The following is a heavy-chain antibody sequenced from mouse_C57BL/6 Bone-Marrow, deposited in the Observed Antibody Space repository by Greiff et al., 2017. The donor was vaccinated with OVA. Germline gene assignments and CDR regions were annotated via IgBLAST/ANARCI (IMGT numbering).Heavy chain of an antibody. V-gene: IGHV3-6*01. J-gene: IGHJ2*01. Sequence: EVKLEESGPGLVKPSQSLSLTCSVTGYSITSGYYWNWIRQFPGNKLEWMGYISYDGSNNYNPSLKNRNSITRDTAKNQFFLKLNSVTTEDTATYYCARSTTVVGVGYWGQGTTLTVAS. D-gene: IGHD1-1*01. CDR1: GYSITSGYY. CDR3: ARSTTVVGVGY. CDR2: ISYDGSN.